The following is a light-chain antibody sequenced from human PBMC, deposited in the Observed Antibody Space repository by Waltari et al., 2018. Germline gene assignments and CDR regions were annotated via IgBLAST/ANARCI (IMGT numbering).Light chain of an antibody. CDR2: DAS. J-gene: IGKJ1*01. V-gene: IGKV3-20*01. Sequence: EIVLTQSPGTLSLSPGQRATLSCRASQDISSSYLAWHQQRPGQAPRLLIYDASSRATGGPDRFSGSGSGTDFTLTISGLEPEDVAVYYCQQYDTSTEWTFGQGTKVEIK. CDR3: QQYDTSTEWT. CDR1: QDISSSY.